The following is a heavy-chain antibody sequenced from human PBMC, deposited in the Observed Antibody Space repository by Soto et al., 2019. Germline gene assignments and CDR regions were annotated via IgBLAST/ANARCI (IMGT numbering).Heavy chain of an antibody. D-gene: IGHD3-9*01. CDR2: ISYSGST. V-gene: IGHV4-39*01. Sequence: SEPLSLTCTVSGRSISTTSYYWRWIRQPPGRGLEWVGSISYSGSTYYNPSLKSRVTISVDTSKNQFSLKLSSVTAADTALYYCARPRYFDWLAQEYNWFDPWGQGTLVTVS. CDR1: GRSISTTSYY. J-gene: IGHJ5*02. CDR3: ARPRYFDWLAQEYNWFDP.